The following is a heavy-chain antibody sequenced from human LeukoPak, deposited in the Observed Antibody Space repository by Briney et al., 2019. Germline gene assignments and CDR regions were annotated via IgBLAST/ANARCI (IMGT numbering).Heavy chain of an antibody. CDR1: GGSFSGYY. CDR3: ARAGDTAMGQYNWFDP. J-gene: IGHJ5*02. CDR2: INHSGST. Sequence: SETLSLTCAVYGGSFSGYYWSWIRQPPGKGLEWIGEINHSGSTNYNPSLKSRVTISVDTSKNQFSLKLSSVTAADTAVYYCARAGDTAMGQYNWFDPWGQGTLVTVSS. D-gene: IGHD5-18*01. V-gene: IGHV4-34*01.